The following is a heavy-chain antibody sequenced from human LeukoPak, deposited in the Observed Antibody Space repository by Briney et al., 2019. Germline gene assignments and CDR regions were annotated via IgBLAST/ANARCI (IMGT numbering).Heavy chain of an antibody. CDR1: GFTFGNYE. V-gene: IGHV3-48*03. J-gene: IGHJ4*02. Sequence: GGSLRLSCAASGFTFGNYEINWFPQAPGKGLEGFSYISSSRSTVYYADSVKGRFTISRDNAKNSLYLQMNSLRAEDTAVYYCARAFGGVIAPFDYWGQGTLVTVSS. CDR3: ARAFGGVIAPFDY. CDR2: ISSSRSTV. D-gene: IGHD3-16*02.